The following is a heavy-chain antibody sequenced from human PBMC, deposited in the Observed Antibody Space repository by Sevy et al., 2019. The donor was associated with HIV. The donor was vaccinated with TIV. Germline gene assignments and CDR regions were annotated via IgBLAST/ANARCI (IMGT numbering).Heavy chain of an antibody. V-gene: IGHV3-23*01. D-gene: IGHD3-9*01. CDR3: AKDHDNNWFDP. CDR1: GFTFSINA. J-gene: IGHJ5*02. CDR2: ISVSGDST. Sequence: GGSLRLSCAASGFTFSINAMTWVRQAPGKGLEWVSTISVSGDSTYYADSVKGRFTISRDNSKNTLYLQMNTLRAEDTALYYCAKDHDNNWFDPWGQGTLVTVSS.